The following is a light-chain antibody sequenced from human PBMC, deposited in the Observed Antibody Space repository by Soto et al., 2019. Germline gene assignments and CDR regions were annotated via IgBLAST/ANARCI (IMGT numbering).Light chain of an antibody. CDR3: PQFNSYPPLT. Sequence: AIQLTQSPSSLSASVGDRVTITCRASQGISSALAWYQQKPGKAPKLLIYDASSVESGVPSRFSGSGSGTDFTLTISSMQPEDFATYYCPQFNSYPPLTFGGGTKVEIK. V-gene: IGKV1-13*02. CDR2: DAS. CDR1: QGISSA. J-gene: IGKJ4*01.